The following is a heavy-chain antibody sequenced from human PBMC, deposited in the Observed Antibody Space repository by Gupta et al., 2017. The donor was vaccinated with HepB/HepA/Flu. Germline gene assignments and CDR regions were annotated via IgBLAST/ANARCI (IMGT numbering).Heavy chain of an antibody. Sequence: QVQLVQSGAEVKKPGASVKVSCKVSGYTFTSYDINWVRQATGQGLEWMGWMNPNSGNTGYAQKFQGIVTITRNTSISTAYMELSSLRSEDTAVYDCARDYYDSSGYSWFDPWGQGTLVTVSS. CDR1: GYTFTSYD. V-gene: IGHV1-8*03. D-gene: IGHD3-22*01. CDR3: ARDYYDSSGYSWFDP. J-gene: IGHJ5*02. CDR2: MNPNSGNT.